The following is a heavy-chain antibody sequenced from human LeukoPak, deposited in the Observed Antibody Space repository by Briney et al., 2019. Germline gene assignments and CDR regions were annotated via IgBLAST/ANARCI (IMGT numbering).Heavy chain of an antibody. V-gene: IGHV3-15*01. CDR3: TTRPYCSGGSCYLAAFDI. Sequence: GGSLRLSCAASGFTFSNAWMSWVRQAPGKGLEWVGRIKSKTDGGTTDYAAPVKGRFTISRDDSKNTLYLQMNSLKTEDTAVCYCTTRPYCSGGSCYLAAFDIWGQGTMVTVSS. CDR2: IKSKTDGGTT. J-gene: IGHJ3*02. CDR1: GFTFSNAW. D-gene: IGHD2-15*01.